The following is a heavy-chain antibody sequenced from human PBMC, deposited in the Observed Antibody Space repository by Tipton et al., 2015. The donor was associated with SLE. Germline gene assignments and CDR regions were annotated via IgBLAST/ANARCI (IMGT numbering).Heavy chain of an antibody. CDR3: ARHMITGGEFDY. CDR1: GGSISSGSYY. CDR2: IFPSGST. J-gene: IGHJ4*02. D-gene: IGHD3-16*01. Sequence: TLSLTCTVSGGSISSGSYYWSWIRQPAGKALEWIGRIFPSGSTNYNPSLKSRVIISVDTSKNQFSLKLSSGTAADTAVYYCARHMITGGEFDYWGQGTLVTVSS. V-gene: IGHV4-61*02.